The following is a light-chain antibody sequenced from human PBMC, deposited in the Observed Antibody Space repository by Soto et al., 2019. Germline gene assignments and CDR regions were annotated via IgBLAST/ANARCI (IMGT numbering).Light chain of an antibody. J-gene: IGKJ1*01. CDR3: QQYNDYSWT. CDR2: KAS. Sequence: DIQMTQSPSTLSASVGDRVTITCRASQSINNWLAWYQHKPGKAPNLLIYKASNLESGVPSRFSGSGSGTEFTLTISSLQPDDFATYYCQQYNDYSWTFGQGTKVEIK. V-gene: IGKV1-5*03. CDR1: QSINNW.